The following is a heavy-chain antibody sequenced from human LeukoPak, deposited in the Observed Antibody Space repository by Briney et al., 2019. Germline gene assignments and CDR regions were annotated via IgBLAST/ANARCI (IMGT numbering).Heavy chain of an antibody. CDR3: ASTVVGDYYYYGMDV. Sequence: ASVKVSCKASGGTFSSYAISWVRQAPGQGLEWMGGIIPILGIANYAQKFQGRVTITADKSTSTAYMELSSLRSEDTAVYYCASTVVGDYYYYGMDVWGQGTTVTVSS. CDR1: GGTFSSYA. CDR2: IIPILGIA. V-gene: IGHV1-69*10. J-gene: IGHJ6*02. D-gene: IGHD4-23*01.